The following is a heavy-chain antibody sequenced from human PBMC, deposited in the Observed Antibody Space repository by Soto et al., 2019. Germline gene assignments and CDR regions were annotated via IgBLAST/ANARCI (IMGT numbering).Heavy chain of an antibody. J-gene: IGHJ5*02. CDR1: GGTFSSYA. Sequence: SVKVSCKASGGTFSSYAISWVRQAPGQGLEWMGGIIPIFGTANYAQKSQGRVTITADESTSTAYMELSSLRSEDTAVYYCARVPWAGDNWFDPWCQGTLVTVSS. CDR3: ARVPWAGDNWFDP. CDR2: IIPIFGTA. V-gene: IGHV1-69*13. D-gene: IGHD7-27*01.